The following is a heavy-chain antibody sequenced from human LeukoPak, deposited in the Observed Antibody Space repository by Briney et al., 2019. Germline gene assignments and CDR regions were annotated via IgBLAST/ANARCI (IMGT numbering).Heavy chain of an antibody. CDR3: ARDLDIGCSSTSCPFDY. Sequence: SETLSLTCTVSGGSMSSYYWSWIRQPPGKGLEWIGYIYYSGSTNYNPSLKSRVTISVDTSKNQFSLKLSSVTAADTAVYYCARDLDIGCSSTSCPFDYWGQGTLVTVSS. V-gene: IGHV4-59*12. CDR1: GGSMSSYY. D-gene: IGHD2-2*01. CDR2: IYYSGST. J-gene: IGHJ4*02.